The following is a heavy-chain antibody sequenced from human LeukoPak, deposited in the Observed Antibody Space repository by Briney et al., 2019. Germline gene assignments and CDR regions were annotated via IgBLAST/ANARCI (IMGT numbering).Heavy chain of an antibody. CDR3: ARGAYTYVY. Sequence: GGSLRLSCAASGFTFSSYGMHWVRQAPGKGLEWVANMNQDGSEKYYVDSAKGRFTISRDNAKNSLYLQMNSLRAGDTAAYYCARGAYTYVYWGQGTLVTVSS. CDR2: MNQDGSEK. V-gene: IGHV3-7*03. J-gene: IGHJ4*02. CDR1: GFTFSSYG. D-gene: IGHD5-18*01.